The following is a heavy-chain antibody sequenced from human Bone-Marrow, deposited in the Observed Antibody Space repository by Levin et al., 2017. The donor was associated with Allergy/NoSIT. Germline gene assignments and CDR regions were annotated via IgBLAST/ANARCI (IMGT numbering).Heavy chain of an antibody. CDR3: ARAEYSSSPFYYYGMDV. CDR1: GYTFTTYD. Sequence: EASVKVSCKASGYTFTTYDINWVRQATGQGLEWMGWMNPNSGNPGYAQKFQGRVTVTRNTSIGTAYMELSSLRSEDTAVYYCARAEYSSSPFYYYGMDVWGQGTTVTVSS. V-gene: IGHV1-8*01. D-gene: IGHD6-6*01. CDR2: MNPNSGNP. J-gene: IGHJ6*02.